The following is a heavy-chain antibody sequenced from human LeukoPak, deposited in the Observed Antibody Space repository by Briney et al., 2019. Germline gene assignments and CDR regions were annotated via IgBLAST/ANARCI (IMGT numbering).Heavy chain of an antibody. Sequence: PSETLSLTCAVYGGSFSGYYWSWIRQPPGKGLEWIGEINHSGSTNYNPSLKSRVTISVDTSKNQFSLKLSSVTAADTAVHYCARRRGYCSGGSCRGSWFDPWGQGTLVTVSS. CDR3: ARRRGYCSGGSCRGSWFDP. CDR1: GGSFSGYY. V-gene: IGHV4-34*01. CDR2: INHSGST. D-gene: IGHD2-15*01. J-gene: IGHJ5*02.